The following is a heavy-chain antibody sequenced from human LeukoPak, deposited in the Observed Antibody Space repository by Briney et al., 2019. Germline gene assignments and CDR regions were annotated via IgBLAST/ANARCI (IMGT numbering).Heavy chain of an antibody. Sequence: SETLSLTCTVSGGSISSSSYYWGWIRQPPGKGLEWIGSIYYSGSTYYDPSLKSRVTISVDTSKNQFSLKLSSVTAADTAVYYCARGGKYYDSSGYYNNWFDPWGQGTLVTVSS. CDR3: ARGGKYYDSSGYYNNWFDP. CDR1: GGSISSSSYY. D-gene: IGHD3-22*01. J-gene: IGHJ5*02. V-gene: IGHV4-39*07. CDR2: IYYSGST.